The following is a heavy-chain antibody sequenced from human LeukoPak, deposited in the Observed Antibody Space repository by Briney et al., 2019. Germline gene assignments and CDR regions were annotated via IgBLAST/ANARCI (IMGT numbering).Heavy chain of an antibody. CDR3: AKDSAKKYDDY. CDR2: ISSSSSTT. CDR1: GFTFSTYS. J-gene: IGHJ4*02. D-gene: IGHD2/OR15-2a*01. Sequence: GGSLRLSCAASGFTFSTYSMNWVRQAPGKGLEWVSYISSSSSTTYYADSVKGRFTISRDNAKNSLYLQMNSLRVEDTAVYYCAKDSAKKYDDYWGQGTLVTVSS. V-gene: IGHV3-48*01.